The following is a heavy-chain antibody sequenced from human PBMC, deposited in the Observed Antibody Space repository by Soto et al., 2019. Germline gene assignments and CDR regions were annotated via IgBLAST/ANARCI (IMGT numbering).Heavy chain of an antibody. V-gene: IGHV3-64D*06. CDR2: ISSNGGST. D-gene: IGHD1-7*01. J-gene: IGHJ4*02. Sequence: EVQLVESGGGLVQPGGSLRLSCSASGFTFLSYAMHWVRQAPGKGLEYVSAISSNGGSTYYADSVTGRFTISRDNSKNTLYLQMSSLRAEDTAVYYYVKGSNWNSVSLVDNWGQGNLVTVSS. CDR3: VKGSNWNSVSLVDN. CDR1: GFTFLSYA.